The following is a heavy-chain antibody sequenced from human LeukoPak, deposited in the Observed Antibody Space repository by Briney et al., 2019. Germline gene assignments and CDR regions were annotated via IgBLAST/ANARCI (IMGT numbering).Heavy chain of an antibody. CDR1: GDSVSSNGAA. Sequence: PSQTLSLTCAISGDSVSSNGAAWNWIRQSPSRGLEWLGRTYYRSKWYHDYAVSVQSRITITPDTSKNQFSLQLNSVTPEDTAVYYCARQIVVVPTAMEMGWFDPWGQGTLVTVSS. V-gene: IGHV6-1*01. CDR2: TYYRSKWYH. J-gene: IGHJ5*02. D-gene: IGHD2-2*01. CDR3: ARQIVVVPTAMEMGWFDP.